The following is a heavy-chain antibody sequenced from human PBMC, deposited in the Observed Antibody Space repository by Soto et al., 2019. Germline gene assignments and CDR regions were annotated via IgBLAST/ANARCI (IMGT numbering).Heavy chain of an antibody. V-gene: IGHV4-59*01. J-gene: IGHJ4*02. CDR1: CCSISSYY. D-gene: IGHD6-6*01. CDR2: IYDSGST. Sequence: SVTLSLTCTVNCCSISSYYWSWIRQPPGKGLEWIGYIYDSGSTNYNPSLKSRVTISVDTSKNQFSLKLTSVTAADTAVYYCAAPPRYWGQGTLVTVS. CDR3: AAPPRY.